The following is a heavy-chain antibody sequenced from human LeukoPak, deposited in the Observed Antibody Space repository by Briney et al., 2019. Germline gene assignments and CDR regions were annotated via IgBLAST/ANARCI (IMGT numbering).Heavy chain of an antibody. CDR3: ARHAESGYDRFDH. V-gene: IGHV4-30-4*01. J-gene: IGHJ4*02. CDR2: IYYSGST. CDR1: GGSINNGDYY. D-gene: IGHD5-12*01. Sequence: SETLSLTCTVSGGSINNGDYYWSWLRQPPGKGLEWLGYIYYSGSTYYNPSLKSRVTISVDTSKTQFSLKLSSVTAADTAVYYCARHAESGYDRFDHWGQGTLVTVSS.